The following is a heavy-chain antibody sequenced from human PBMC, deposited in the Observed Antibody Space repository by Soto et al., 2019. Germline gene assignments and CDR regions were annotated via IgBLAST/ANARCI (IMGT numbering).Heavy chain of an antibody. Sequence: ASVKVFCKASGGSFSMYAISWVRQAPGQGRGWMGGIIPMLGTTNYAPKFQGRVTITADESSRTAYMVVSRLRLVDTAVYFCATPHQLLGGNCFDYWAQGTLDTDSS. J-gene: IGHJ4*02. CDR2: IIPMLGTT. CDR1: GGSFSMYA. CDR3: ATPHQLLGGNCFDY. V-gene: IGHV1-69*01. D-gene: IGHD6-6*01.